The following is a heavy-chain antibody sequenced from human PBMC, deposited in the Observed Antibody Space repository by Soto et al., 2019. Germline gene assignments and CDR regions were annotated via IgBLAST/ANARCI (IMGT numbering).Heavy chain of an antibody. CDR3: ARGRLVPAVNFDY. CDR1: GGSISSPNL. V-gene: IGHV4-4*02. D-gene: IGHD2-2*01. Sequence: GTLSLTCAVSGGSISSPNLCTWVRQPPGKGLGWIGEIYHIGSTSYNPSLKSRVTISVDGSKNQFSLKVNSVTAADTAVYYCARGRLVPAVNFDYWGLGTLVTVSS. CDR2: IYHIGST. J-gene: IGHJ4*02.